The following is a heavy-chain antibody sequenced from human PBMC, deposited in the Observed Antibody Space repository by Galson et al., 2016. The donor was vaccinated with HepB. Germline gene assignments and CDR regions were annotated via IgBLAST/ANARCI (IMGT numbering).Heavy chain of an antibody. D-gene: IGHD4-17*01. CDR1: GYTLTHLC. CDR3: ARAFHGDFECFDT. CDR2: FDSEDGET. J-gene: IGHJ5*02. V-gene: IGHV1-24*01. Sequence: SVKVSCKVSGYTLTHLCMHWVRQAPGKGLEWMGGFDSEDGETIYAQKFQGRVTMTEDTSTDTAYMELSSLRSDDTAVYYCARAFHGDFECFDTWGQGTLVTVSS.